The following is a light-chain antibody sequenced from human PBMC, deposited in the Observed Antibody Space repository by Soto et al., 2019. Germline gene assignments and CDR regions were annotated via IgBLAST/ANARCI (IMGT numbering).Light chain of an antibody. V-gene: IGKV3-20*01. J-gene: IGKJ1*01. CDR3: QQYGSSPWT. Sequence: EIVLTQSPGTLSLSPGERATLSCRASQSVCSNYLAWYQQKPGQAPRLLIYGASSRATGIPDRFSGSGSGTDFTLTITRLEPEDFAVYYCQQYGSSPWTFGQGTKVEIK. CDR2: GAS. CDR1: QSVCSNY.